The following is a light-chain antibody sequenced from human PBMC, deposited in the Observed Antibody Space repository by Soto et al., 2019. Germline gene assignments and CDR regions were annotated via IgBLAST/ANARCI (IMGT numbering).Light chain of an antibody. V-gene: IGLV2-14*03. CDR2: DVN. CDR1: SSDVGGYNY. Sequence: QSVLTQPASVSGSPGQSITISCAGTSSDVGGYNYVSWYQQHPGKVPRLIISDVNKRPSGVSDRFSGSKSVNTASLTISGLQAEDEADYYCASFTRSVTVVFGGGTKL. CDR3: ASFTRSVTVV. J-gene: IGLJ2*01.